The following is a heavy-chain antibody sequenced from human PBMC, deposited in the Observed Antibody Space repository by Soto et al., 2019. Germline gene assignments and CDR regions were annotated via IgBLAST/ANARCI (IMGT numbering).Heavy chain of an antibody. CDR3: ARGYSYGLYYYGMDV. CDR2: IIPIYGAT. CDR1: GGTFSSYA. D-gene: IGHD5-18*01. Sequence: QVQLVQSGAEVKKPGSSVKVSCKASGGTFSSYAFSWVRQAPGQGLEWMGGIIPIYGATNYAQNFQGRVTITADEVTITAEESTSTAYMELSSLRSEDTAVYYCARGYSYGLYYYGMDVWGRGTTVTVSS. V-gene: IGHV1-69*12. J-gene: IGHJ6*02.